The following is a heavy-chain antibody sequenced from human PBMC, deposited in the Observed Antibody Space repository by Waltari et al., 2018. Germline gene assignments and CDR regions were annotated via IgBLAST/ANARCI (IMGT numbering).Heavy chain of an antibody. V-gene: IGHV6-1*01. J-gene: IGHJ3*02. CDR3: AREGYDILTGYYPPYHAFDI. D-gene: IGHD3-9*01. CDR1: GDSVSSNTAA. Sequence: QVQLQQSGPGLVKPSQTLSLTCAISGDSVSSNTAAWNWIRQSPSRGLEWLGRTYYRSKWYNDYAVSVKSRITINPDTSKNQFSLQLNSVTPEDTAVYYCAREGYDILTGYYPPYHAFDIWGQGTMVTVSS. CDR2: TYYRSKWYN.